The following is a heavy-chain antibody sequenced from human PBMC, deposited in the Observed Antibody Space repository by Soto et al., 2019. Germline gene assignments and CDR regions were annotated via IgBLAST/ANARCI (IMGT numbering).Heavy chain of an antibody. V-gene: IGHV4-31*03. CDR1: GCSFSSGGYY. CDR2: IYDSGST. D-gene: IGHD2-8*02. Sequence: QLQESGPGLVKPSQTLSLACTVSGCSFSSGGYYWSWIRQLPGKGLEWIGYIYDSGSTYYNPSLKSRFTISLDTSKNQFALKLSSVTAADTAVYYCARATSFSGHHGYWGQGTLVTVSS. CDR3: ARATSFSGHHGY. J-gene: IGHJ4*02.